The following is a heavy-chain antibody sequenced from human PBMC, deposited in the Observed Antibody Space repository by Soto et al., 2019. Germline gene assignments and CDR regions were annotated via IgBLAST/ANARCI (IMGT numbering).Heavy chain of an antibody. Sequence: SETLSLTCTVSGGSISSYYWSWIRQSPGKAMEWIGYIYHSGNTNYNPSLQSRATISVDTSKNNFSLRLRSVTIADTAVYYCARDRSRYDWFGACGQGILVTVSS. CDR2: IYHSGNT. CDR1: GGSISSYY. CDR3: ARDRSRYDWFGA. V-gene: IGHV4-59*01. D-gene: IGHD3-3*01. J-gene: IGHJ5*02.